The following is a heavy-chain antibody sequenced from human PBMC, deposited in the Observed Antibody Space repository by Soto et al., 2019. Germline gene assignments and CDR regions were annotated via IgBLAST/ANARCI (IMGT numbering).Heavy chain of an antibody. CDR1: GGTFTNHA. D-gene: IGHD6-13*01. V-gene: IGHV1-69*12. Sequence: QVHLVQSGAEVKKPGSSVKVSCKASGGTFTNHAINWVRQAPAQGLAGMGRILPIFGTTNYAQKFQGRVTFTADEPTVTAYMDLSSIKHDDTAIYYCAREVAADGTCREDVVDIWGQGTLVTVPS. CDR3: AREVAADGTCREDVVDI. CDR2: ILPIFGTT. J-gene: IGHJ3*02.